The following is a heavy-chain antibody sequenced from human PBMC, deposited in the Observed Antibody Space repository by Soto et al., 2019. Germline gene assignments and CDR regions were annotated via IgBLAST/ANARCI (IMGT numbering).Heavy chain of an antibody. D-gene: IGHD3-10*01. CDR3: ARGAMVRGVTPRYYYYMDV. V-gene: IGHV1-3*01. CDR1: GYTFTSYA. J-gene: IGHJ6*03. Sequence: ASVKVSCKASGYTFTSYAMHWVRQAPGQRLEWMGWINAGNGNTKYSQKFQGRVTITRDTSASTAYMELSSLRSEDTAVYYCARGAMVRGVTPRYYYYMDVWGKGTTVTVSS. CDR2: INAGNGNT.